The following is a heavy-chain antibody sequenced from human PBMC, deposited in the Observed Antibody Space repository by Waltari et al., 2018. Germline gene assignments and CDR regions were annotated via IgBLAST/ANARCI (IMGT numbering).Heavy chain of an antibody. CDR2: IYTSGST. CDR1: GGSISSGSYY. V-gene: IGHV4-61*09. Sequence: QVQLQESGPGLVKPSQTLSLTRTVSGGSISSGSYYWSWIRQPAGKGLEWIGYIYTSGSTNYNPSLKSRVTISVDTSKNQFSLKLSSVTAADTAVYYCAREIFDWGQGTLVTVSS. D-gene: IGHD3-3*01. CDR3: AREIFD. J-gene: IGHJ4*02.